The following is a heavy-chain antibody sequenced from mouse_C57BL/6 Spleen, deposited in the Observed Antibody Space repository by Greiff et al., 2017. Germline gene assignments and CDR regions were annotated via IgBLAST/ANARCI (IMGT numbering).Heavy chain of an antibody. CDR1: GYTFTSYW. J-gene: IGHJ4*01. D-gene: IGHD2-3*01. V-gene: IGHV1-72*01. CDR2: IDPNSGGT. Sequence: QVQLQQPGAELVKPGASVKLSCKASGYTFTSYWMHWVKQRPGRGLEWIGRIDPNSGGTKYNEKFKSKATLTVDKPSSTAYMQLSSLASEDSAVYYCAREGLGYDGYYVDYAMDYWGQGTSVTVSS. CDR3: AREGLGYDGYYVDYAMDY.